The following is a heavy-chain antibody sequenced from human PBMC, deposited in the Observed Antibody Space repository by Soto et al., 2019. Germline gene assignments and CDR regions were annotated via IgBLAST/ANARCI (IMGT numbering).Heavy chain of an antibody. CDR1: GDSVSSDRAA. CDR2: TYYRSKWYN. Sequence: SQTLSLTCAISGDSVSSDRAAWNWIRQSPSRGLEWLGRTYYRSKWYNDYAVSVKSRITISADTSNNQFSLRLNSVTPEDTAVYYCARERFLTIYSAYSWFDPWGKGTLVTVSS. V-gene: IGHV6-1*01. J-gene: IGHJ5*02. CDR3: ARERFLTIYSAYSWFDP. D-gene: IGHD3-9*01.